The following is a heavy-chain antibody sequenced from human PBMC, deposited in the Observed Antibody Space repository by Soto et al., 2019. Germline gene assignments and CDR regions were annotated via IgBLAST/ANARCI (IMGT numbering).Heavy chain of an antibody. Sequence: GGSLRLSCAASGSTFSHYGMHWVRQAPGKGPEWVAVIWYDGSKKYYADSVKGRFIISRDDSKNTLYLQMNSLRAEDTAVYYCAREDSSLSRVRHWGQGTQVTVSS. J-gene: IGHJ4*02. CDR1: GSTFSHYG. CDR2: IWYDGSKK. V-gene: IGHV3-33*01. CDR3: AREDSSLSRVRH. D-gene: IGHD6-6*01.